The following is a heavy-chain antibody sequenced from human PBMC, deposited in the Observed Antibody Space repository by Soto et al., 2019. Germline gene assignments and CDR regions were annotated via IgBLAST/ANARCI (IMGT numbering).Heavy chain of an antibody. Sequence: LRLSCAASGLMFNTYAMTWVRQAPGKGLEWVATITSTGGGTYYADSVKGRFTISRDNSNNRLYLQMYSLRAEDTAVYFCANRPRYYNMDVWGQGTTVTVSS. CDR1: GLMFNTYA. J-gene: IGHJ6*02. CDR3: ANRPRYYNMDV. V-gene: IGHV3-23*01. CDR2: ITSTGGGT.